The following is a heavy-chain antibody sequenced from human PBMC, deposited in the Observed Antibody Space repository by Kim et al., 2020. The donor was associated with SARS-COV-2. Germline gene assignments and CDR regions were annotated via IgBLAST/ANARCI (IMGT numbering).Heavy chain of an antibody. D-gene: IGHD4-17*01. Sequence: VKGQITISRDNSKNTLYLQMSSLRAEDTAVYYCVKDSGDDYGDYAPCDYWGQGTLVTVSS. V-gene: IGHV3-64D*06. CDR3: VKDSGDDYGDYAPCDY. J-gene: IGHJ4*02.